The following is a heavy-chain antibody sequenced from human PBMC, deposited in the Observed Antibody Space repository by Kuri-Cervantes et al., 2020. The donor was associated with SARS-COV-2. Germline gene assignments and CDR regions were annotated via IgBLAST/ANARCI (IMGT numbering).Heavy chain of an antibody. CDR3: AREGYCSSTSCQIFDY. V-gene: IGHV1-2*02. Sequence: ASVKVSCKASGYTFTGYYMHWVQQAPGQGLEWMGWINPNSGGTNYAQKFQGRVTMTRDTSISTAYMELSRLRSDDTAVYYCAREGYCSSTSCQIFDYWGQGTLVTVSS. D-gene: IGHD2-2*01. CDR1: GYTFTGYY. J-gene: IGHJ4*02. CDR2: INPNSGGT.